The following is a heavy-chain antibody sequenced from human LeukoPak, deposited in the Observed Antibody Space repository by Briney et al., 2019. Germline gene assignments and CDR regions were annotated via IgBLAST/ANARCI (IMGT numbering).Heavy chain of an antibody. Sequence: GGSLRLSCAASGFTFSSYGMHWVRQAPGKGLEWVAVISYDGSNKYYADSVKGRFTISRDNSKNTLYLQMNSLRAEDTAVYYCAKGGDILTSGYPFDYWGQGTLVTVSS. J-gene: IGHJ4*02. CDR2: ISYDGSNK. CDR1: GFTFSSYG. CDR3: AKGGDILTSGYPFDY. D-gene: IGHD3-9*01. V-gene: IGHV3-30*18.